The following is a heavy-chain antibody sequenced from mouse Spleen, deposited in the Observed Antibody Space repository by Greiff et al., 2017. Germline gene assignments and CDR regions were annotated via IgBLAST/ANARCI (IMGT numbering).Heavy chain of an antibody. CDR1: GFTFSSYG. V-gene: IGHV5-9-2*01. J-gene: IGHJ4*01. CDR3: ARPRDYYAMDY. CDR2: ISGGGSYT. Sequence: EVKLMESGGGLVKPGGSLKLSCAASGFTFSSYGMSWVRQTPEKRLEWVATISGGGSYTYYPDSVKGRFTISRDNAKNNLYLQMSSLRSEDTALYYCARPRDYYAMDYWGQGTSVTVSS.